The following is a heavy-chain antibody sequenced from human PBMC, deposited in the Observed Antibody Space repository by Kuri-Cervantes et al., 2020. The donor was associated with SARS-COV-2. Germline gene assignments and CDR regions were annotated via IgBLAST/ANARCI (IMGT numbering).Heavy chain of an antibody. V-gene: IGHV4-39*01. CDR1: GGSISSSSYY. Sequence: SETLSLTCTVSGGSISSSSYYWGWIRQPPGKGREWIGSIYYSGSTYYNPSLKSRVTISVDTSKNQFSLKLSSVTAADTAVYYCARPGGFLDVWGKGTTVTVSS. J-gene: IGHJ6*04. D-gene: IGHD4-23*01. CDR2: IYYSGST. CDR3: ARPGGFLDV.